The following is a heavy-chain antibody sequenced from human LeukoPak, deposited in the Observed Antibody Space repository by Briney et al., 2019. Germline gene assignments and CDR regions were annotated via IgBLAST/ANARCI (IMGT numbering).Heavy chain of an antibody. Sequence: GGSLRLACAASGFTFSSYSMHWVRQAPGNRLDWVAVTSSDGNIKYYADSVTGRFTISRDNSKNTLYLQMNSLRGEDTGVYYCARDPVPATARHFDYWGQGTLVTVSS. CDR3: ARDPVPATARHFDY. V-gene: IGHV3-30-3*01. J-gene: IGHJ4*02. CDR1: GFTFSSYS. CDR2: TSSDGNIK. D-gene: IGHD1-1*01.